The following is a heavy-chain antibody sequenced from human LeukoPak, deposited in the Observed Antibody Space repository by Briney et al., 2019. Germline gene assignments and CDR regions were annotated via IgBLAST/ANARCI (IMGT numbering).Heavy chain of an antibody. CDR2: IYNSGSA. D-gene: IGHD5-18*01. CDR1: GGSISSSSYY. J-gene: IGHJ4*02. V-gene: IGHV4-39*01. CDR3: ARRVVDTAMLNY. Sequence: PSETLSLTCTVSGGSISSSSYYWGWVRQPPGKGLEWIGTIYNSGSAYYNPSLKSRVTISVDTSKNQFSLKLSSVTAADTAVYYCARRVVDTAMLNYWGQGTLVTVSS.